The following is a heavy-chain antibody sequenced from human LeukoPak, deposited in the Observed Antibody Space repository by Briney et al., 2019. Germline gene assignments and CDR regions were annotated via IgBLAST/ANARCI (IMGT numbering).Heavy chain of an antibody. CDR3: AILYNGVSGTTFDFDF. J-gene: IGHJ4*02. CDR2: IIPIFGTA. V-gene: IGHV1-69*13. D-gene: IGHD1-20*01. Sequence: SVTVSCKASGGTFSSYAISWVRQAPGQGLEWMGGIIPIFGTANYAQKFQGRVTITADESTTTAYMELSSLRSEDTAMYYCAILYNGVSGTTFDFDFWGQGTLVTVSS. CDR1: GGTFSSYA.